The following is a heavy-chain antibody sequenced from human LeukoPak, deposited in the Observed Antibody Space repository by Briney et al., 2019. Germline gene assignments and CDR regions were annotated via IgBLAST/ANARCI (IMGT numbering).Heavy chain of an antibody. J-gene: IGHJ6*03. D-gene: IGHD3-3*01. CDR1: GGTFSSYA. Sequence: SVKVSCKASGGTFSSYAISWVRQAPGQGLEWMGGIIPIFGTANYAQKFQGRVTITTDESTSTAYMELSSLRSEDTAVYYCARGAHPCDFWSGYYRNQDYYYYYMDVWGKGTTVTVSS. V-gene: IGHV1-69*05. CDR2: IIPIFGTA. CDR3: ARGAHPCDFWSGYYRNQDYYYYYMDV.